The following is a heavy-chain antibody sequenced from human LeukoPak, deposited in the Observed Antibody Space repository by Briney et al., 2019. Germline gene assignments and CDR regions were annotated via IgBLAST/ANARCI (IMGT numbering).Heavy chain of an antibody. CDR2: ISSSGSTI. Sequence: GGSLRLSCAASGFTFNTYEMNWVRQAPGKGLEWVSYISSSGSTIYYADSVKGRFTISRDNAKNSLYLQMNSLRAEDTAVYYCARDSYGAVDSWGQGTLVTVSS. J-gene: IGHJ4*02. CDR3: ARDSYGAVDS. V-gene: IGHV3-48*03. CDR1: GFTFNTYE. D-gene: IGHD4/OR15-4a*01.